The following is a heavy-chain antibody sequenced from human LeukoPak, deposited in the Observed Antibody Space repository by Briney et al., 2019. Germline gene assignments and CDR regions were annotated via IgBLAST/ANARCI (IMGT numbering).Heavy chain of an antibody. D-gene: IGHD2-21*01. CDR2: ILYDGSNK. V-gene: IGHV3-30-3*01. CDR1: GFTFSSYA. CDR3: ATLANWFDP. J-gene: IGHJ5*02. Sequence: GGSLRLSCAASGFTFSSYAMHWVRQAPGKGLEWVAVILYDGSNKYYADSVKGRFTISRDNSKNTLYLQMNSLRAEDTAVYYCATLANWFDPWGQGTLVTVSS.